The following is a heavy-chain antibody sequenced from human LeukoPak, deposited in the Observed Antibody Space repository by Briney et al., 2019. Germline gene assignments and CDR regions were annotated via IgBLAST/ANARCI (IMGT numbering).Heavy chain of an antibody. CDR2: IRSKAYGGTT. D-gene: IGHD1-14*01. CDR1: GFTFGDYA. V-gene: IGHV3-49*03. J-gene: IGHJ3*02. CDR3: ARDFRNRAFDI. Sequence: GGSLRLSCTASGFTFGDYAMSWFRQAPGKGLEWVGFIRSKAYGGTTEYAASVKGRFTISRDNAKNSLYLQMNSLRAEDTAVYYCARDFRNRAFDIWGQGTMVTVSS.